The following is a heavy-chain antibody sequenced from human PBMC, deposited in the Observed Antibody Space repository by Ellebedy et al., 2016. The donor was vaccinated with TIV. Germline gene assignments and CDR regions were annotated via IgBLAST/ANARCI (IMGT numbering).Heavy chain of an antibody. Sequence: GESLKISCAASGFTISNYWMHWVRQAPGKGLEWVARVSDDSRRTVYADYVKGRFTISGDSAKNTVYLQMRRLRDEDTAVYYCALVRIRHFDPYYDYGMDVWGQGTTVTVSS. D-gene: IGHD3-9*01. J-gene: IGHJ6*02. V-gene: IGHV3-74*01. CDR2: VSDDSRRT. CDR3: ALVRIRHFDPYYDYGMDV. CDR1: GFTISNYW.